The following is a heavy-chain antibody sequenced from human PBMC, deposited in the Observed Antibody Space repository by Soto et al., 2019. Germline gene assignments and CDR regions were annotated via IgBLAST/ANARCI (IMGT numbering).Heavy chain of an antibody. Sequence: ASVKVSCKASGYTFTSYAMHWVRQAPGQRLEWMGWINAGNGNTKYSQKFQGRVTITRDTSASTAYMELSSLRSEDTAVYYCARVCFSSSGEDRPGVYYYGMDVWGQGTTVTVSS. D-gene: IGHD3-22*01. CDR2: INAGNGNT. J-gene: IGHJ6*02. CDR1: GYTFTSYA. V-gene: IGHV1-3*01. CDR3: ARVCFSSSGEDRPGVYYYGMDV.